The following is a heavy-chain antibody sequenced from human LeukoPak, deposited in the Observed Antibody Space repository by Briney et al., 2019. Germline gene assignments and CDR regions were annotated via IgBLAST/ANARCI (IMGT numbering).Heavy chain of an antibody. CDR3: ARLGGPAAVDY. CDR1: GGSISSSSYY. Sequence: KTSETLSLTCTVSGGSISSSSYYWSWIRQPPGRGLESIGYMYNSGSTYYNPSLKSRVTISGDTSKNQFSLKLTSVTAADTAVYYCARLGGPAAVDYWGQGTLVTVSS. V-gene: IGHV4-61*01. CDR2: MYNSGST. D-gene: IGHD2-2*01. J-gene: IGHJ4*02.